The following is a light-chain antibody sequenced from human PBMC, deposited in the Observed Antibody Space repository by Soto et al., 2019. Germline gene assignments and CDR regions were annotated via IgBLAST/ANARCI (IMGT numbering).Light chain of an antibody. CDR1: QSISSW. V-gene: IGKV1-5*01. CDR3: QQYYSYWT. Sequence: DIQMTQSPSTLSASVGDRVTITCRASQSISSWLAWYQQKPGKAPTLLIYDASSLVSGVPSRFSGSGSGSEFTLTVNLLQTDDLATDYWQQYYSYWTVGQGTKVEIK. CDR2: DAS. J-gene: IGKJ1*01.